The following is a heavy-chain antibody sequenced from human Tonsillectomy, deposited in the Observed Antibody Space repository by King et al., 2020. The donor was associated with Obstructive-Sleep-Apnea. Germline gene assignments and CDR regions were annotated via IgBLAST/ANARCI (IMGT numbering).Heavy chain of an antibody. Sequence: VQLVESGGGVVQPGRSLRLSCEASGFTFSTFGMHWVRQAPGKGLEWVAVISYDGRNKYYAESVQGRFTISRDNSKNTLYLQMNTLRAEDTAVYYCAKDVVIKVYYYGMDVWGQGTTVTVSS. CDR1: GFTFSTFG. CDR3: AKDVVIKVYYYGMDV. V-gene: IGHV3-30*18. J-gene: IGHJ6*02. CDR2: ISYDGRNK. D-gene: IGHD2-21*01.